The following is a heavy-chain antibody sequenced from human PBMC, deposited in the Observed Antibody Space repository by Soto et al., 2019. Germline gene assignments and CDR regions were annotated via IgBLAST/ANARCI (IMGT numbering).Heavy chain of an antibody. CDR1: GFTFSSYW. D-gene: IGHD3-22*01. Sequence: GGSLRLSCVASGFTFSSYWMSWVRQAPGKGLEWVANIKQDGSEKYYVDSVKGRFTISRDNAKNSLYLQMNSLRAEDTAVYYCADSSGYYDAFDIWGQGTMVTVSS. V-gene: IGHV3-7*03. J-gene: IGHJ3*02. CDR2: IKQDGSEK. CDR3: ADSSGYYDAFDI.